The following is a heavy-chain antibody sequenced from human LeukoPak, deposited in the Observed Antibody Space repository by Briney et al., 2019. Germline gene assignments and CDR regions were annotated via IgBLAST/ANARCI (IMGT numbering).Heavy chain of an antibody. CDR2: MNPNSGNT. V-gene: IGHV1-8*01. CDR1: GYTFTSYD. D-gene: IGHD4-17*01. Sequence: ASVKVSCKASGYTFTSYDINWVRQATGQGLEWMGWMNPNSGNTGYAQKFQGRVTMTRNTSISTAYMELSSLRSEDTAVYYCATDRGTVTTFGYWGQGTLVTVSS. J-gene: IGHJ4*02. CDR3: ATDRGTVTTFGY.